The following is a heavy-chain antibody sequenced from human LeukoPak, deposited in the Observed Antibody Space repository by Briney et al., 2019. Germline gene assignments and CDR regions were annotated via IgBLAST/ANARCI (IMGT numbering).Heavy chain of an antibody. D-gene: IGHD3-22*01. J-gene: IGHJ4*02. V-gene: IGHV3-30*18. CDR2: ISYDGSNK. Sequence: PGRSLRLSCGASGFTFSSYGMHWVRQAPGKGLEWVAVISYDGSNKYYADSVKGRFTISRDNSKNTLYLQMNSLRAEDTAVYYCAKDRAMIGEGFFDYWGQGTLVTVSS. CDR3: AKDRAMIGEGFFDY. CDR1: GFTFSSYG.